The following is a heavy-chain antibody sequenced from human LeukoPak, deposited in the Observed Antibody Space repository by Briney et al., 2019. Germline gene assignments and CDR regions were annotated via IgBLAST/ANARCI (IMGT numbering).Heavy chain of an antibody. D-gene: IGHD3-9*01. CDR3: ARLYGVFSDGAGYCSG. Sequence: GGSLKLSCAASGFMFSGYWMTWVRQTPGKRLEWVANIKQDGSEKKYVDSEKGRFTISRDNAKNSLSLQMNSLRAEDTAVYYCARLYGVFSDGAGYCSGWGQGTLVTVSS. J-gene: IGHJ4*02. CDR2: IKQDGSEK. CDR1: GFMFSGYW. V-gene: IGHV3-7*01.